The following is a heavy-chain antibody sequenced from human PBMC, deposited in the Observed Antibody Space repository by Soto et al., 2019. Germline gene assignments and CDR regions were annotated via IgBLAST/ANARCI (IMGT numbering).Heavy chain of an antibody. V-gene: IGHV1-69*02. CDR3: ARRPEGRTFDY. D-gene: IGHD6-6*01. J-gene: IGHJ4*02. CDR1: GGTFSSYT. Sequence: QVQLVQSGAEVKKPGSSVKVSCKASGGTFSSYTIIWVRQAPGQGLEWMGRIIPILGIANYAQKFQGRVTITADKSTSTAYMELSSLRSEDTAVYYCARRPEGRTFDYWGQGTLVTVSS. CDR2: IIPILGIA.